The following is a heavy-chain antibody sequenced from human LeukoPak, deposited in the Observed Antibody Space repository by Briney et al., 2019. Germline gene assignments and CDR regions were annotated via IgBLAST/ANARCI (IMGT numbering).Heavy chain of an antibody. D-gene: IGHD3-22*01. V-gene: IGHV3-20*04. CDR3: AKDGYVSLPDSSGLDAFDI. J-gene: IGHJ3*02. CDR2: INWNGGST. CDR1: GFTFDDYG. Sequence: PGGSLRLSCAASGFTFDDYGMSWVRQAPGKGLEWVSGINWNGGSTGYADSVKGRFTISRDNAKNTLYLQMNSLRAEDTAVYYCAKDGYVSLPDSSGLDAFDIWGQGTMVTVSS.